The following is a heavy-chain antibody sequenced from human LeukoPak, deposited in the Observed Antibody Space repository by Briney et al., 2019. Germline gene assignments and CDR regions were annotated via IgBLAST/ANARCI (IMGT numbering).Heavy chain of an antibody. D-gene: IGHD3-22*01. J-gene: IGHJ3*02. CDR3: ARAPAYSYDSSGYPGFDAFDI. V-gene: IGHV1-58*01. CDR2: IVVGSGNT. Sequence: SVKVSCKASGFTFTSSAVQWVRQARGQRLEWIGWIVVGSGNTNYAQKFQERVTITRDMSTSTAYMELSSLRAEDTAVYYCARAPAYSYDSSGYPGFDAFDIWGQGTLVTVSS. CDR1: GFTFTSSA.